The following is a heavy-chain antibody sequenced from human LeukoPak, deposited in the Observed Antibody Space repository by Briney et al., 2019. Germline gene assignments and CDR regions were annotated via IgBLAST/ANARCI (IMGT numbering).Heavy chain of an antibody. D-gene: IGHD6-13*01. J-gene: IGHJ4*02. CDR3: AKGVTAAGTFDY. CDR2: ISGGGGST. V-gene: IGHV3-23*01. CDR1: GFTLSSYA. Sequence: GGSLRLSCAASGFTLSSYAMSWVRQAPGKGLEWVSTISGGGGSTYYADSVKGRFTISRDNSKNTLSLQMNSLRAEDTAVYYCAKGVTAAGTFDYWGQGTLVTVS.